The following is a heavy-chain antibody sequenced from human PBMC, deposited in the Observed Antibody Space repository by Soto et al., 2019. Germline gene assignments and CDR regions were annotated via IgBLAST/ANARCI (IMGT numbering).Heavy chain of an antibody. J-gene: IGHJ4*02. Sequence: EVQLLGSGGGFAHSGGSLRLSWGASGFSFMNYALSLVRLAPGKGLDWVSIISRSGGNTYYADSVKGRLTSSRDNSKNTLHLQTNSLRAEATAVYYCATPESSNSCGNAPDFWGQGTLVPVS. CDR2: ISRSGGNT. CDR3: ATPESSNSCGNAPDF. V-gene: IGHV3-23*01. CDR1: GFSFMNYA. D-gene: IGHD1-26*01.